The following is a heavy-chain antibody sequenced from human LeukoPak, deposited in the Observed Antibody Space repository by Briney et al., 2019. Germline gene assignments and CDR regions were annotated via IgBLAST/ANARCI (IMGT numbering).Heavy chain of an antibody. V-gene: IGHV4-38-2*02. CDR1: GYSISSGYY. Sequence: PSETLSLTCTVSGYSISSGYYWGWIRQPPGKGLEWIGSIYHSGSTYYNPSLKSRVTISVDTSKNQFSLKPSSVTAADTAVYYCARHLGMGRRQAAAGTRWSPKRDYYYMDVWGKGTTVTVSS. J-gene: IGHJ6*03. D-gene: IGHD6-13*01. CDR3: ARHLGMGRRQAAAGTRWSPKRDYYYMDV. CDR2: IYHSGST.